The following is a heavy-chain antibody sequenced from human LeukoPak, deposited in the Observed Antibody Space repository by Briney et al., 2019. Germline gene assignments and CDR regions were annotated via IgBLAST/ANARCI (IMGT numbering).Heavy chain of an antibody. CDR3: ALAWFAS. Sequence: KPGGSLRLSCAGSGFTIRNDFMTWVRQAPGKGLEWVGRIKSEIDGGTTDYAAPVKGRFAISRDSTNTLYLQMNSLKTEDTAVYYCALAWFAS. CDR1: GFTIRNDF. J-gene: IGHJ5*01. CDR2: IKSEIDGGTT. V-gene: IGHV3-15*01.